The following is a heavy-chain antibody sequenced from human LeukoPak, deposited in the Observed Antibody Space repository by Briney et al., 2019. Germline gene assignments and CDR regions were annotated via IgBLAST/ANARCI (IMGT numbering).Heavy chain of an antibody. CDR1: GFTFSKAW. J-gene: IGHJ4*02. CDR2: INQDGSKE. D-gene: IGHD5-12*01. V-gene: IGHV3-7*01. CDR3: VRDGGVSGYDLLDY. Sequence: GGSLRLSCAASGFTFSKAWMTWVRQAPGKGLEWVAQINQDGSKEYYIDSVKARFSISRDNARNSLSLQMNSLRAEDTAVYYCVRDGGVSGYDLLDYWGQGTLVTVSS.